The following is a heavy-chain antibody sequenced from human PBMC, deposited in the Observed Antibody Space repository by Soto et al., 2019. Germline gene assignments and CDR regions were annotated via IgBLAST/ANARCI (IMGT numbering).Heavy chain of an antibody. CDR2: MYDSGIT. V-gene: IGHV4-59*02. Sequence: SETRSLTCTVSGGSVSRYYWSWIRQPPGKGLEWIGYMYDSGITSYNPSLNPSLKSRLTISVDTSKNQFSLRLTSVTAADTAVYYCASVEASSSNLAPYYFDYWGQGTLVTVSS. J-gene: IGHJ4*02. CDR3: ASVEASSSNLAPYYFDY. CDR1: GGSVSRYY. D-gene: IGHD6-13*01.